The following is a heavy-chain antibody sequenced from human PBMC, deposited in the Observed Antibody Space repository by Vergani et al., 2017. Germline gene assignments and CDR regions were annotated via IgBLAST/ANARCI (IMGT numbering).Heavy chain of an antibody. Sequence: QVQLVQSGAEVKKPGASVKVSCKASGYTFTSYGISWVRQAPGQGLEWMGWISAYNGNTNYAQKLQGRVTMTTDTSTSTAYMELRSLRSDDTAVDYCARTVGYCSGGSCYSYYYYYYGMDVWGQGTTVTVSS. CDR3: ARTVGYCSGGSCYSYYYYYYGMDV. J-gene: IGHJ6*02. CDR1: GYTFTSYG. D-gene: IGHD2-15*01. CDR2: ISAYNGNT. V-gene: IGHV1-18*01.